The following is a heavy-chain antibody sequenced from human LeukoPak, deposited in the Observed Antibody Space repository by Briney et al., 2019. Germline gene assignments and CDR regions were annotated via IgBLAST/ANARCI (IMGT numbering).Heavy chain of an antibody. D-gene: IGHD4-17*01. CDR3: ARVTVTTFSFDY. J-gene: IGHJ4*02. CDR2: IKQDGSEK. V-gene: IGHV3-7*01. CDR1: GFTFSNYW. Sequence: GGSLRLSCAASGFTFSNYWMSWVRQAPGKGLEWVANIKQDGSEKYYVDSVKGRFTISRDNAKNSLYLQMNSLRAEDTAVYYCARVTVTTFSFDYWGQGTLVTVSS.